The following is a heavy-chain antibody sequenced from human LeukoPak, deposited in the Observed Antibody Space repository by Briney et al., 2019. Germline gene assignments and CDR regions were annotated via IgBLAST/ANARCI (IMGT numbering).Heavy chain of an antibody. D-gene: IGHD5-18*01. CDR3: ARLRYSYGYWTPYCFDY. Sequence: PSETLSLTCTVSGGSISSSSYYWGWIRQPPGKGLEWIGSIYYSGSTYYNPSLKSRVTISVDTSKNQFSLKLSSVTAADTAVYYCARLRYSYGYWTPYCFDYWGQGTLVTVSS. CDR1: GGSISSSSYY. CDR2: IYYSGST. V-gene: IGHV4-39*07. J-gene: IGHJ4*02.